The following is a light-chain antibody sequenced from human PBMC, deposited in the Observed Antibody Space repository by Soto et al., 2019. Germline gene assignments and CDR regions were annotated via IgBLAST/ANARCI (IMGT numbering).Light chain of an antibody. Sequence: DIQMTQSPSSLCASEEDRVTITCRASQTIIRYLNWYQQKPGRAPNLLIYAASNLQSGVPSRFSGSASGTEFTLTISSLQPEDFATYYSQQSYSTLFSFGPGTKVEIK. J-gene: IGKJ3*01. CDR2: AAS. CDR3: QQSYSTLFS. CDR1: QTIIRY. V-gene: IGKV1-39*01.